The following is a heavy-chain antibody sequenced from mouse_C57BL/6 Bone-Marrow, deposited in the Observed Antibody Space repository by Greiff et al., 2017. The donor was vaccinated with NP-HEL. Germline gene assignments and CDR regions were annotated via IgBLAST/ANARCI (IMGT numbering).Heavy chain of an antibody. CDR1: GYTFTSYG. V-gene: IGHV1-81*01. D-gene: IGHD1-1*01. CDR2: IYPRSGNT. J-gene: IGHJ4*01. Sequence: QVQLKESGAELARPGASVKLSCKASGYTFTSYGISWVKQRTGQGLEWIGEIYPRSGNTYYNEKFKGKATLTADKSSSTAYMELRSLTSEDSAVYFCASTVVAEDAMDYWGQGTSVTVSS. CDR3: ASTVVAEDAMDY.